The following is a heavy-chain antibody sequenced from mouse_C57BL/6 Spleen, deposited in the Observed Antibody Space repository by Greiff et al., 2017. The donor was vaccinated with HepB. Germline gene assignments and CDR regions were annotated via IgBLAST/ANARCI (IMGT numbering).Heavy chain of an antibody. J-gene: IGHJ4*01. CDR1: GYSFTGYY. D-gene: IGHD1-1*01. CDR3: AISFITTDYYAMDY. CDR2: INPSTGGT. Sequence: EVQLQQSGPELVKPGASVKISCKASGYSFTGYYMNWVKQSPEKSLEWIGEINPSTGGTTYNQKFKAKATLTVDKSSSTAYMQLKRLTSEDSAVYYCAISFITTDYYAMDYWGQGTSVTVSS. V-gene: IGHV1-42*01.